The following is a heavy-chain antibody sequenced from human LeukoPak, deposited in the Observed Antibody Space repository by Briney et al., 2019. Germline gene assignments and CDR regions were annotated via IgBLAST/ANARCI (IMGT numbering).Heavy chain of an antibody. CDR2: MNPNSGNT. Sequence: ASVKASCKAFEYPFNAYDVHWVRQAPGQGLEWMGWMNPNSGNTGYAQKFQDRVTITWNTSISTVYMELSSLRSDDTAVYYCARQGKWVTKYFDYWGQGTLVTVSS. CDR1: EYPFNAYD. CDR3: ARQGKWVTKYFDY. D-gene: IGHD4-17*01. J-gene: IGHJ4*02. V-gene: IGHV1-8*03.